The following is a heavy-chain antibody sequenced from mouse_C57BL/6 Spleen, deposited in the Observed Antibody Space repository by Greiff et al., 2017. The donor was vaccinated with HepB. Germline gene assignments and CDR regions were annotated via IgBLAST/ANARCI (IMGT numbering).Heavy chain of an antibody. D-gene: IGHD2-3*01. Sequence: VQLQQSGPELVKPGASVKISCKASGYAFSSSWMNWVKQRPGKGLEWIGRIYPGDGDTNYNGKFKGKATLTADKSSSTAYMQLSSLTSEDSAVYFCARDDGYYRGYAMDYWGQGTSVTVSS. CDR1: GYAFSSSW. CDR3: ARDDGYYRGYAMDY. J-gene: IGHJ4*01. CDR2: IYPGDGDT. V-gene: IGHV1-82*01.